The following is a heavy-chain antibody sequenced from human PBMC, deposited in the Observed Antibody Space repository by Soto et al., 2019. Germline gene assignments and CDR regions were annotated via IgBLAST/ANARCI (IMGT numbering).Heavy chain of an antibody. CDR1: GFTFSSYA. V-gene: IGHV3-30-3*01. CDR3: ASLYSGSYSFDY. Sequence: GGSLRLSCAASGFTFSSYAMHWVRQAPGKGLEWVAVISYDGSNKYYADSVKGRFTISRDNSKNTLYLQMNSLRAEDTAVYYCASLYSGSYSFDYWGQGTLVTVS. J-gene: IGHJ4*02. CDR2: ISYDGSNK. D-gene: IGHD1-26*01.